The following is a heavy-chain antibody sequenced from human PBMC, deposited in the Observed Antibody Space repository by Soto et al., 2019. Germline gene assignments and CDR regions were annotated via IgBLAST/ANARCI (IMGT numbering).Heavy chain of an antibody. CDR3: ARGHRELRFLEWLLFGYFDY. CDR2: IFYSGST. D-gene: IGHD3-3*01. J-gene: IGHJ4*02. CDR1: GGSISGDY. Sequence: SETLSLTCTVSGGSISGDYWSWIRQPPGKGLEWIGYIFYSGSTKYNPSLRGRVTMSVDTSKNQLSLKLTSVTAADTAVYYCARGHRELRFLEWLLFGYFDYWGQGTLVTVSS. V-gene: IGHV4-59*12.